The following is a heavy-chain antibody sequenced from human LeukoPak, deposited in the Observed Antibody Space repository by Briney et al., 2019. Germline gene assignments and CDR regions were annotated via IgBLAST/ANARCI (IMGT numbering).Heavy chain of an antibody. Sequence: SETLSLTRAVYGGSFSGYYWSWIRQPPGKGLEWIGEINHSGSTNYNPSLKSRVTISVDTSKNQFSLKLSSVTAADTAVYYCARRYSGYDYDYWGQGTLVTVSS. V-gene: IGHV4-34*01. CDR3: ARRYSGYDYDY. D-gene: IGHD5-12*01. CDR1: GGSFSGYY. J-gene: IGHJ4*02. CDR2: INHSGST.